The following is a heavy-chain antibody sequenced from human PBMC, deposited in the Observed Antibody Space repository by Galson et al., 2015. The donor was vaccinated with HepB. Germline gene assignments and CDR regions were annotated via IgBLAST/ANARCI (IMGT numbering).Heavy chain of an antibody. Sequence: SLRLSCAASGFTFSSYAMHWVRQAPGKGLEWVAVISYDGSNRYYADSVKGRFTISRDNSKNTLYLQMNSLRAEDTAVYYCARDLAVTTGRALGRGHVGMDVWGQGTTVTVSS. CDR3: ARDLAVTTGRALGRGHVGMDV. D-gene: IGHD4-17*01. CDR1: GFTFSSYA. J-gene: IGHJ6*02. CDR2: ISYDGSNR. V-gene: IGHV3-30-3*01.